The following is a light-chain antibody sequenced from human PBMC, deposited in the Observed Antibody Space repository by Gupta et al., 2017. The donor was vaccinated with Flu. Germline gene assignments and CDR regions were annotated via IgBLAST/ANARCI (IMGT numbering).Light chain of an antibody. CDR3: QQYGSSAYS. J-gene: IGKJ2*03. V-gene: IGKV3-20*01. CDR1: QSVSSSY. Sequence: EIVCTQSPGTLSLSPGERATLSCRASQSVSSSYLAWYQQKPGQAPRLLIYGASSRATGIPDRFSGSGSGTDFTLTISRLEPEDFAVYYCQQYGSSAYSFGQGTKLEIK. CDR2: GAS.